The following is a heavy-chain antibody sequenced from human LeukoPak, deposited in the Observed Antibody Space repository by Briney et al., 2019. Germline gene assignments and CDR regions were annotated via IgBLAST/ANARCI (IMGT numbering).Heavy chain of an antibody. J-gene: IGHJ4*02. CDR2: IYNTGST. V-gene: IGHV4-39*07. CDR1: GGSISSSSYY. CDR3: ARGCYFDY. Sequence: SETLSLTCTVSGGSISSSSYYWGWIRQPPGKGLEWIGRIYNTGSTNYNPSLKSRVTMSVDTSKNQFSLKLSSVTAADTAVYYCARGCYFDYWGQGTLVTVSS.